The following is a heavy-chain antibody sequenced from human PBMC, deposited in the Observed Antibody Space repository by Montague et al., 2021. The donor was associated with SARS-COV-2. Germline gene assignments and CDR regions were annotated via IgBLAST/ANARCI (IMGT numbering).Heavy chain of an antibody. Sequence: SLRLSCAASGFTFSSYWMHWVRQAPGKGLVWVSRINSDGSSTSYADSVKGRFTISRDNAKNTLYLQMNNLRAEDTAVYYCARARGGVSVLRYFDWLLGRTNWFDPWGQGTLVTVSS. CDR3: ARARGGVSVLRYFDWLLGRTNWFDP. CDR1: GFTFSSYW. V-gene: IGHV3-74*01. CDR2: INSDGSST. J-gene: IGHJ5*02. D-gene: IGHD3-9*01.